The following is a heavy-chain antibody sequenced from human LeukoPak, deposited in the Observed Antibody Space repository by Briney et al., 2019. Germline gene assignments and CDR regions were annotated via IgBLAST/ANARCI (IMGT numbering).Heavy chain of an antibody. CDR3: ARKRTAAAGRALDY. D-gene: IGHD6-13*01. Sequence: PSETLSLTCAVYGGSFSGYHWGWIRQPPGKGLEWIGEINHSGSTNYNPSLKSRVTISVDTSKNQFSLKLSSVTAADTAVYYCARKRTAAAGRALDYWGQGTLVTVSS. CDR2: INHSGST. CDR1: GGSFSGYH. V-gene: IGHV4-34*01. J-gene: IGHJ4*02.